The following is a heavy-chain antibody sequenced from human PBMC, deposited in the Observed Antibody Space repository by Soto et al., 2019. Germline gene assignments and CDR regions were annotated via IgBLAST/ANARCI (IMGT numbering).Heavy chain of an antibody. Sequence: GGSLRLSCSACGFTFCSYAMHWFRQAPGKGLEYVSAISSNGGSTYYADSVKGRFTISRDNSKNTLYLQMSSLRAEDTAVYYCVKDQYSSSWLIFDYWGQGTLVTVSS. J-gene: IGHJ4*02. CDR1: GFTFCSYA. V-gene: IGHV3-64D*06. D-gene: IGHD6-13*01. CDR3: VKDQYSSSWLIFDY. CDR2: ISSNGGST.